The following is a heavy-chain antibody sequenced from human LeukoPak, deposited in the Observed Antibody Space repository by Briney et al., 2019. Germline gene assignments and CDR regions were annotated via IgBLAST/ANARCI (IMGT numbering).Heavy chain of an antibody. CDR3: ARESAVTVADYGMDV. CDR2: ISYDGSNK. D-gene: IGHD2-21*02. V-gene: IGHV3-30*03. Sequence: PGGSLRLSCAASGFTFSSYAMHWVRQTPGKGLEWVAVISYDGSNKYYADSVKGRFTISRDNSKNTLYLQMNSLRLEDTAVYYCARESAVTVADYGMDVWGQGTTVTVSS. CDR1: GFTFSSYA. J-gene: IGHJ6*02.